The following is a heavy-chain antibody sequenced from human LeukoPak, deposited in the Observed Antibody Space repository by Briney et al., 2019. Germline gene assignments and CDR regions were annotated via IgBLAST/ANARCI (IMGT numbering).Heavy chain of an antibody. CDR1: GFTFGSYW. Sequence: GGSLRLSCAASGFTFGSYWMSWVRQAPGKGLEWVANIKQDGSEKYNVDSVKGRFTISRDNSKNTLYLQMNSLRAEDTAVYYCAKEGFDSWGQGTLVTVSS. V-gene: IGHV3-7*03. J-gene: IGHJ4*02. CDR2: IKQDGSEK. CDR3: AKEGFDS.